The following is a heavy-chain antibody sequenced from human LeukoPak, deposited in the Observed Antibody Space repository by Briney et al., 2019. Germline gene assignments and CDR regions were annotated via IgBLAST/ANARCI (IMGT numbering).Heavy chain of an antibody. CDR2: ISSGGTTI. CDR3: ARDRSSSAAPSLSY. D-gene: IGHD6-13*01. J-gene: IGHJ4*02. CDR1: GFTFSNYG. Sequence: GSLRLSCAASGFTFSNYGMTWVRQAPGKGLEWVSYISSGGTTIYYADSVRGRFTISRDNAKNSLYLQMNSLGDEDTAVYYCARDRSSSAAPSLSYWGQGALVTVSS. V-gene: IGHV3-48*02.